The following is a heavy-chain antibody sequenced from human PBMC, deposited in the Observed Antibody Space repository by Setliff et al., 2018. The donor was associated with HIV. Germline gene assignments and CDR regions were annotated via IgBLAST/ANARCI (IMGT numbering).Heavy chain of an antibody. D-gene: IGHD3-9*01. Sequence: ASVKVSCKASGYTFTGYYMHWVRQAPGQGLEWMGWINPNSGGTNYAQKFQGRVTMTRDTSIGTAYMELSRLRSDDTAVYYCERGSLLGYFDWLFPDWGQGTLVTVSS. CDR2: INPNSGGT. CDR1: GYTFTGYY. J-gene: IGHJ4*02. V-gene: IGHV1-2*02. CDR3: ERGSLLGYFDWLFPD.